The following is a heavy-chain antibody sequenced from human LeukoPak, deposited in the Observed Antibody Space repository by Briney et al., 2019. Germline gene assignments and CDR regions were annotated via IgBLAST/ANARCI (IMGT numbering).Heavy chain of an antibody. CDR2: ISGSSSDI. D-gene: IGHD3-22*01. CDR3: ARRGYYDSSGYDY. CDR1: GFTFSSYS. V-gene: IGHV3-21*01. Sequence: GGSLRLSCAASGFTFSSYSMNWVRQAPGKGLEWVSSISGSSSDIYYADSVKGRFTISRDNAKNSLYLQMSSLRAEDTAVYYCARRGYYDSSGYDYWGQGTLVTVSS. J-gene: IGHJ4*02.